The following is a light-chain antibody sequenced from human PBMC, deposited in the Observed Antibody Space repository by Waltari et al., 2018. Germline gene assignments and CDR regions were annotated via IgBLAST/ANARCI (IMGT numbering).Light chain of an antibody. V-gene: IGLV8-61*01. Sequence: YQQTPGHQPRTLGYKGISRSSAVPHLFSGSILGNRAALTITGAQADDESDYYFSMYMGSGVWVFGGGTKLTVL. CDR3: SMYMGSGVWV. J-gene: IGLJ3*02. CDR2: KGI.